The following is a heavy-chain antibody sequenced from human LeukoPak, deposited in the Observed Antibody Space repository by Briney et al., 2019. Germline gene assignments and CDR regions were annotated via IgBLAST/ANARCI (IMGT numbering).Heavy chain of an antibody. D-gene: IGHD1-1*01. V-gene: IGHV1-18*01. CDR2: ISTYKSHT. CDR3: AREDNDDYYYYGMDV. Sequence: GASVTVSCTASGYTFTSYGISWVRQAPGQGLEWMGWISTYKSHTNYAQKFQGRVTMITDTSTNTAYMELRSLRSDDTAVYYCAREDNDDYYYYGMDVWGQGTAVTVSS. CDR1: GYTFTSYG. J-gene: IGHJ6*02.